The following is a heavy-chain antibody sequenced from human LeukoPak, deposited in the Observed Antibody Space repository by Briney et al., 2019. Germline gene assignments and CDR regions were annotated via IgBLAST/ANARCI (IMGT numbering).Heavy chain of an antibody. CDR1: GFTFSSYA. CDR3: AKGTSLINILTGYFYYFDY. D-gene: IGHD3-9*01. Sequence: PGGSLRLSYAASGFTFSSYAMSWVRQAPGKGLEWVSAISGSGGSTYYADSVKGRFTISRDNSKNTLYLQMNSLRAEDTAVYYCAKGTSLINILTGYFYYFDYWGQGTLVTVSS. V-gene: IGHV3-23*01. J-gene: IGHJ4*02. CDR2: ISGSGGST.